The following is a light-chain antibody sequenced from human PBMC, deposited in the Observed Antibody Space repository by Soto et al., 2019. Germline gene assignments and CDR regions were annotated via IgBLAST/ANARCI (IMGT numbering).Light chain of an antibody. CDR3: QQSYTTPLT. J-gene: IGKJ3*01. CDR2: AAS. V-gene: IGKV1-39*01. CDR1: QSISSY. Sequence: DLQMTQSPSSLSASVGDRVTITCRASQSISSYLSWYQQRPGKAPKLLIYAASSLQRGVPSRFSVGRSGTDFILTISSLQPEDIATYYCQQSYTTPLTFGPGTKVDIK.